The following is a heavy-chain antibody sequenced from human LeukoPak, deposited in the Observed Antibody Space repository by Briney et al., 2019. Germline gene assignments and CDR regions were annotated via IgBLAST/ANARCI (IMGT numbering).Heavy chain of an antibody. Sequence: GGSLRLSCAASGFTFTTYGMSWVRQAPGKGLEWVANIKQDGSEKYYVDSVKGRFTISRDNAKNSLFLQMNSLRPEDTAVYYCARWQAQIAKAGFDYWGQGTLVTVSS. J-gene: IGHJ4*02. V-gene: IGHV3-7*01. D-gene: IGHD6-19*01. CDR2: IKQDGSEK. CDR1: GFTFTTYG. CDR3: ARWQAQIAKAGFDY.